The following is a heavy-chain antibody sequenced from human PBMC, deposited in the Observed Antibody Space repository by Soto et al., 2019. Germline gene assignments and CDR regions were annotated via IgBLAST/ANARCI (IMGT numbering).Heavy chain of an antibody. CDR2: ISAYNGNT. CDR3: ARGVHHDSSGYYYFY. Sequence: ASVKVSCKASGYTFTSYGISWVRQAPGQGLEWMGWISAYNGNTNYAQKLQGRVTMTTDTSTSTAYMELRSLRSDDTAVYYCARGVHHDSSGYYYFYWGQGTLVTVSS. CDR1: GYTFTSYG. V-gene: IGHV1-18*04. J-gene: IGHJ4*02. D-gene: IGHD3-22*01.